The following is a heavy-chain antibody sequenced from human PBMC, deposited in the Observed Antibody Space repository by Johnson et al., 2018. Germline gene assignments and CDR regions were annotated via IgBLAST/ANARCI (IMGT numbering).Heavy chain of an antibody. CDR1: GGSITSFY. V-gene: IGHV4-59*01. D-gene: IGHD3-16*01. CDR3: ARDEYITPFGD. Sequence: QVRLHESGPGLVKPSETLSLTCSVSGGSITSFYWNWIRQSPGKGLEWIGYVYYSGTTDYNPSLKSRATILVDTSKNQFSLKLTSVTAADTAVYYCARDEYITPFGDWGQGILVTVSS. J-gene: IGHJ4*02. CDR2: VYYSGTT.